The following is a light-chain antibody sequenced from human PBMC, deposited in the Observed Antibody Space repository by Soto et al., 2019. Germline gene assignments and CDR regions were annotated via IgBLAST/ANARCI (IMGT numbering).Light chain of an antibody. Sequence: EIVLTQSPGTLSLSPGERATLSCRASQSVSSSYLAWYQQIPGQAPRLLIYGASSRATGIPDRFSGSGSGTDFTLTISRLELEDVAVYYCQQYGSSTTWTFGQGTKVDIK. CDR2: GAS. CDR3: QQYGSSTTWT. CDR1: QSVSSSY. J-gene: IGKJ1*01. V-gene: IGKV3-20*01.